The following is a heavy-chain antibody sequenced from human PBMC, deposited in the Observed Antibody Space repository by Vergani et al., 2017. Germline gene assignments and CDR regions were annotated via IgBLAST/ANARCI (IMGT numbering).Heavy chain of an antibody. J-gene: IGHJ5*02. D-gene: IGHD2-2*02. CDR2: ISYDGSNK. V-gene: IGHV3-30*18. CDR1: GFTFSSYG. Sequence: QVQLVESGGGVVQPGRSLRLSCAASGFTFSSYGMHWVRQAPGKGLEWVAVISYDGSNKYYADSVKARFTISRDNSKNTLYLQMNSLRAEDTAVYYCAKAGFGYCSSSSCDRRDWFDPWGQGTLVTVSA. CDR3: AKAGFGYCSSSSCDRRDWFDP.